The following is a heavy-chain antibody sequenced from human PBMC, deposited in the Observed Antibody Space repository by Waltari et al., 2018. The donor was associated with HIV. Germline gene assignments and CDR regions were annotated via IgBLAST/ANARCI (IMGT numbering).Heavy chain of an antibody. D-gene: IGHD2-21*02. J-gene: IGHJ4*02. Sequence: EVHLLESGRGLVHPGGSLRLPCATSGFPFDTSALAWVRQAPGTGLEWVSTISATGGSKYYAVSVKGRLTISRDNSKNTLFLHMNSLRVDDTAVYFCAKAREEASTMTARFDSWGQGSLVTVSA. CDR3: AKAREEASTMTARFDS. CDR1: GFPFDTSA. V-gene: IGHV3-23*01. CDR2: ISATGGSK.